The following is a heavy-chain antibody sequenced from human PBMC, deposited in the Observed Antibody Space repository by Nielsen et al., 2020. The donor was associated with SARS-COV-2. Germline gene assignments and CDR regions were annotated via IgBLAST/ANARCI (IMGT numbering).Heavy chain of an antibody. D-gene: IGHD6-13*01. CDR1: GFTFSSYA. Sequence: GGSLRLSCAASGFTFSSYAMHWVRQAPGKGLEYVSAISSNGGSTYYANSVKGRFTTSRDNSKNTLYLQMGSLRAEDMAVYYCAREAAAGPFDYWGQGTLVTVSS. CDR2: ISSNGGST. CDR3: AREAAAGPFDY. J-gene: IGHJ4*02. V-gene: IGHV3-64*01.